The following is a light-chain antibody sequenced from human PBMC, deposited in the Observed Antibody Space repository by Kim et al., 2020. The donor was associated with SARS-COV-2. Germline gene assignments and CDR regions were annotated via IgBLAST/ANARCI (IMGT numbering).Light chain of an antibody. CDR3: QQYYSTPLT. CDR2: WAS. CDR1: QSVLYSSNNKNY. J-gene: IGKJ1*01. Sequence: DIVMTQSPDSLAVSLGERATINCKSSQSVLYSSNNKNYLAWYQQKPRQPPKLLIYWASTRESGVPDRFSGSGSGTDFTLTISSLQVEDVAVYYCQQYYSTPLTFGQGTKVDTK. V-gene: IGKV4-1*01.